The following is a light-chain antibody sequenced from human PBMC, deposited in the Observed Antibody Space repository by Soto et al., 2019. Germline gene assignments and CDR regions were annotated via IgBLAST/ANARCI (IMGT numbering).Light chain of an antibody. Sequence: QSALTQPASVSGSPGQSITISCTGSSSDVGGYKYVSWYQQYPGKAPKLMIYEVSNRPSGVPDRFSGSKSGNTASLTVSGLRAEDEADYYCSSFAVRNNLLFGGGTKVTVL. V-gene: IGLV2-8*01. CDR3: SSFAVRNNLL. CDR2: EVS. J-gene: IGLJ3*02. CDR1: SSDVGGYKY.